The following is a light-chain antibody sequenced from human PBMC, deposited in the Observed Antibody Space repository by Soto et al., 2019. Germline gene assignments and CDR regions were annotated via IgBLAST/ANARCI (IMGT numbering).Light chain of an antibody. CDR1: QSVSSS. CDR3: QQYNMWTGT. CDR2: DAS. J-gene: IGKJ3*01. V-gene: IGKV3-15*01. Sequence: EIVMTQSPATLSVSPGERVTPSCRASQSVSSSLAWFQQKPGQAPRLLIYDASTRATGIPARFSGSGSGTEFTLTISSLQSEDFAVYYCQQYNMWTGTFGPGTKVDIK.